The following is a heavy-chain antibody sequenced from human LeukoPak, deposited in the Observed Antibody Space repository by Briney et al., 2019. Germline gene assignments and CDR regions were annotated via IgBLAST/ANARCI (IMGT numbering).Heavy chain of an antibody. CDR1: GYTFTGYY. V-gene: IGHV1-2*02. Sequence: ASVKVSCKASGYTFTGYYMHWVRQAPGQGLEWMGWINPNSGGTNYAQTFQGRVTMTRDTSISTAYMELSRLRSDDTAVYYCARGTTSEWTTDYWGQGTLVTVSS. CDR3: ARGTTSEWTTDY. J-gene: IGHJ4*02. D-gene: IGHD1/OR15-1a*01. CDR2: INPNSGGT.